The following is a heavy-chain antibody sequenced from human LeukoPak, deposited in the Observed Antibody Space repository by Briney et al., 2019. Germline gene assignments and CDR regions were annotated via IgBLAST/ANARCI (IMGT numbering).Heavy chain of an antibody. CDR1: GGTFSSYA. D-gene: IGHD2-21*01. CDR3: ARAGDGLWWDTSLDY. J-gene: IGHJ4*02. CDR2: IIPIFGTA. Sequence: PWASVKVSCTASGGTFSSYAISWVRQAPGQGLEWMGGIIPIFGTAKYAQKFQGRVTITADESTSTAYMELSSLRSEDTAVYYCARAGDGLWWDTSLDYWGQGTLVTVSS. V-gene: IGHV1-69*13.